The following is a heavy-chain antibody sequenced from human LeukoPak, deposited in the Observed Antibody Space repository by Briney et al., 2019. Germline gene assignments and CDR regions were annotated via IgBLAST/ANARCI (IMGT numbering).Heavy chain of an antibody. CDR2: IYYSGST. CDR1: GGSISSGSYY. D-gene: IGHD2-15*01. V-gene: IGHV4-61*09. CDR3: ARLGGCSGGSCTHDDY. J-gene: IGHJ4*02. Sequence: PSQTLSLTCTVSGGSISSGSYYWSWIRQPAGKGLEWIGYIYYSGSTNYNPSLKSRVTISVDTSKNQFSLKLSSVTAADTAVYYCARLGGCSGGSCTHDDYWGQGTLVTVSS.